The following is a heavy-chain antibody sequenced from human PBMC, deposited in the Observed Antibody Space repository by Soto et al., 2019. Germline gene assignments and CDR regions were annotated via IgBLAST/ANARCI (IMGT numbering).Heavy chain of an antibody. V-gene: IGHV4-61*08. J-gene: IGHJ4*02. CDR1: DDSFRGAEYY. D-gene: IGHD6-19*01. Sequence: SETLSLTCAVSDDSFRGAEYYWSWIRQPLGKGPEWIGYTYYNGDTKYNPALRSRVTMSGDTSKNQFSLRLSSVTAADMAVYFCARGPAYIDGWRTFDLWGRGILVTVSS. CDR3: ARGPAYIDGWRTFDL. CDR2: TYYNGDT.